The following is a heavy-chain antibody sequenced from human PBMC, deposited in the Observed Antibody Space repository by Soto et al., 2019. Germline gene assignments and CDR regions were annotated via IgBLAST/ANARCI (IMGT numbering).Heavy chain of an antibody. Sequence: QVQLVESGGGVVQPGRSLRLSCAASGFTFSSYGMHWVRQAPGKGLEWVADIWYDGSNKYYADSVKGRFTISRDNSKNTLYLQMNSLRAEDTAVYYCARCRFDYGDYDAFYFDYWGQGTLVTVSA. CDR2: IWYDGSNK. D-gene: IGHD4-17*01. CDR1: GFTFSSYG. J-gene: IGHJ4*02. CDR3: ARCRFDYGDYDAFYFDY. V-gene: IGHV3-33*01.